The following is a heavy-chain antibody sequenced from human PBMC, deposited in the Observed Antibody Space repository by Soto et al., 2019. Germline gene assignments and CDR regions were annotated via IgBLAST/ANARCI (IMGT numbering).Heavy chain of an antibody. Sequence: QLQLQESGSGLVKPSQTLSLNCAVSGGSISSGGYSWSWLRLPPGKGLEWIGYIYHGESTNYNPSLXXXVXXSVDRAKNPLSLILKSVTPADTAVYYCARDSRSTTTCGLDVWGQGTTVTVSS. CDR1: GGSISSGGYS. V-gene: IGHV4-30-2*01. CDR3: ARDSRSTTTCGLDV. D-gene: IGHD4-4*01. J-gene: IGHJ6*02. CDR2: IYHGEST.